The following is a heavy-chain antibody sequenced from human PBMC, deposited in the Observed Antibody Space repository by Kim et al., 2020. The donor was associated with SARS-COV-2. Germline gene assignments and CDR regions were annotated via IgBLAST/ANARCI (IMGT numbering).Heavy chain of an antibody. J-gene: IGHJ4*02. D-gene: IGHD4-4*01. CDR1: GFTFSNYG. CDR2: LLNDGSNK. V-gene: IGHV3-33*06. Sequence: GGSLRLSCAASGFTFSNYGMNWVRQGPGKGLEWVASLLNDGSNKQYADSVKGRFTISRDDAKKTLILQMNSLRADDTAVYYCANDRKDISNWVTGFDYWGQGTLVTVSS. CDR3: ANDRKDISNWVTGFDY.